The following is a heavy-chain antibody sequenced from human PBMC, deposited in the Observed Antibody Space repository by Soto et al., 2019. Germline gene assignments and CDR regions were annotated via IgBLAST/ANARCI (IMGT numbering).Heavy chain of an antibody. J-gene: IGHJ6*02. CDR2: INPNSGCT. V-gene: IGHV1-2*02. Sequence: ASVKVSCKASGYTFTSYDINWVRQATGQGLEWMGWINPNSGCTNYAQKFQGSVTMTRDTSISTAYMELSRLRSDDTAVYYCARAAQDIVATGFYYYGMDVWGQGTTVTVSS. CDR1: GYTFTSYD. CDR3: ARAAQDIVATGFYYYGMDV. D-gene: IGHD5-12*01.